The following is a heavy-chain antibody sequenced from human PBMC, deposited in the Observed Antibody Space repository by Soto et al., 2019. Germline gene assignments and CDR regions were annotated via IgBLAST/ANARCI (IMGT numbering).Heavy chain of an antibody. CDR3: ARGEQYSGRIFDY. D-gene: IGHD1-26*01. Sequence: QVQLRQSVPELVKPSKTLSLPCAITGASVFAKVAGWAWVRHPPSRGLEWLGRTYYRSKWYYEYAVSVRGRITINPDTSKNQYSLQLNSVTPEDTAVYFCARGEQYSGRIFDYWGQGTLVTVSS. CDR2: TYYRSKWYY. CDR1: GASVFAKVAG. J-gene: IGHJ4*01. V-gene: IGHV6-1*01.